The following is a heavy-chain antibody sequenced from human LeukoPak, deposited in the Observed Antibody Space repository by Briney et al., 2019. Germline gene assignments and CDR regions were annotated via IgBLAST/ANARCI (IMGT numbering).Heavy chain of an antibody. J-gene: IGHJ4*02. CDR1: GDTFSKYA. V-gene: IGHV1-69*05. D-gene: IGHD3-9*01. Sequence: SVTVSCKASGDTFSKYAVTWVRQPPGQGLEGMENIVPVCGTQIYAQKFQGRVTITTDESRTTAYMELSSLRSEDTALYYCASRYTTSRHFDWDVDYWGQGTLLTVSS. CDR2: IVPVCGTQ. CDR3: ASRYTTSRHFDWDVDY.